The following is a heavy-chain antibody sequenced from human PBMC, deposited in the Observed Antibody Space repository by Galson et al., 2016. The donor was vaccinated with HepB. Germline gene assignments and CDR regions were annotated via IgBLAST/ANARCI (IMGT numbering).Heavy chain of an antibody. J-gene: IGHJ6*02. CDR3: ARGVAPWALGSLGFHMDV. Sequence: CAICGDSVSSEDAAWNWIRQSPSRGLEWLGRTYYRSKWYNEYAVSVQSRITINPDTSKNQFSLQLNSVTLEDTAVYYCARGVAPWALGSLGFHMDVWGQGTTVTVSS. V-gene: IGHV6-1*01. D-gene: IGHD1-26*01. CDR2: TYYRSKWYN. CDR1: GDSVSSEDAA.